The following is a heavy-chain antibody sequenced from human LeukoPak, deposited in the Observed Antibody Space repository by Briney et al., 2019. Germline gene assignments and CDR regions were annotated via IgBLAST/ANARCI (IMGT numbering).Heavy chain of an antibody. D-gene: IGHD3-22*01. J-gene: IGHJ4*02. CDR1: GYTFTGYY. CDR2: INPNSGGT. V-gene: IGHV1-2*04. Sequence: ASVEVSCKASGYTFTGYYMHWVRQAPGQGLEWMGWINPNSGGTNYAQKFQGWVTMTRDTSISTAYMELSRLRSDDTAVYYCARREDYYDSSGYSFDYRGQGSLVTVSS. CDR3: ARREDYYDSSGYSFDY.